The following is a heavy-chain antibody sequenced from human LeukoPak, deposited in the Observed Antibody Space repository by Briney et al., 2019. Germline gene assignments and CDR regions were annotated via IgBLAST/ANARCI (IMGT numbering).Heavy chain of an antibody. V-gene: IGHV3-21*01. CDR2: ISSSSSSI. CDR3: ARASGDIVETATMGSY. Sequence: GGSLRLFCAASGFTFSSYSMNWVRQAPGKGLEWVSSISSSSSSIYYADSVKGRFTISRDNAKNSLYLQMNSLRAEDTAVYYCARASGDIVETATMGSYWGQGTLVTVSS. CDR1: GFTFSSYS. J-gene: IGHJ4*02. D-gene: IGHD5-18*01.